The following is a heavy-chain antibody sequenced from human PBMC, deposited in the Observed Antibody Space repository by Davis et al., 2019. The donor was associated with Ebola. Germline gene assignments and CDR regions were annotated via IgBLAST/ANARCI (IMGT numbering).Heavy chain of an antibody. CDR3: ARAQFPTTSDH. Sequence: ASVKVSCKASGYTFTSYGITWVRQAPGQGLEWMGWINPHNGNTNYAQNVQGRVIITTDTATTTAYMEVGGLRSDDTAVYYCARAQFPTTSDHWGQGTLVTVSS. V-gene: IGHV1-18*04. D-gene: IGHD1-1*01. CDR2: INPHNGNT. CDR1: GYTFTSYG. J-gene: IGHJ4*02.